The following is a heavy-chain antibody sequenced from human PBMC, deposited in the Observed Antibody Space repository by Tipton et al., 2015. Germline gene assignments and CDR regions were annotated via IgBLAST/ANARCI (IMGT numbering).Heavy chain of an antibody. CDR3: AKTHGAYDWYLDH. CDR1: GGSIGSGIYY. D-gene: IGHD5-12*01. Sequence: TLSLTCAVSGGSIGSGIYYWAWVRQPPGKGLEWIGKINHSGSANYNPSLKSRVTISVDTSKNQFSLNLRSVTAADTAVYFCAKTHGAYDWYLDHWGQGTLVTVSS. CDR2: INHSGSA. V-gene: IGHV4-39*07. J-gene: IGHJ4*02.